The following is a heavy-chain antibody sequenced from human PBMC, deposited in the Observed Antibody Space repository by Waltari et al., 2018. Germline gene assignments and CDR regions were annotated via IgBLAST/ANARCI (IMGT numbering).Heavy chain of an antibody. Sequence: QVQLQESGPGLVKPSETLSLTCTVSGGSISSYYWSWIRQPPGKGLEWIGYIYYSGSTNYNPSLKSRVTISVDTSKNQFSLKLSSVTAADTAVYYCARGGVAVDGNWFDPWGQG. CDR3: ARGGVAVDGNWFDP. D-gene: IGHD6-19*01. V-gene: IGHV4-59*01. J-gene: IGHJ5*02. CDR2: IYYSGST. CDR1: GGSISSYY.